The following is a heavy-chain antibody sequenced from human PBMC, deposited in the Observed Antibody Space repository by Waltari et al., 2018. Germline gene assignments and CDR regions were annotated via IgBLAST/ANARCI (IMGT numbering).Heavy chain of an antibody. CDR1: GFTFSNYG. D-gene: IGHD3-22*01. Sequence: QVQLVESGGGVVQPGGSLRLSCAASGFTFSNYGMHWVRQAPGKGLEWVAFIQYDESNKYYADSVKGRFTISRDNSKKALYLQMHRLRAEDTAVYYCAYDTSVYPKALWFDSWGRGTLVSVSS. J-gene: IGHJ5*01. V-gene: IGHV3-30*02. CDR3: AYDTSVYPKALWFDS. CDR2: IQYDESNK.